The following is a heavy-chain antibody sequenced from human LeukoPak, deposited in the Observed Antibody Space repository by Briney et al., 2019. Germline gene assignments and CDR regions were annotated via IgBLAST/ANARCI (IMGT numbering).Heavy chain of an antibody. CDR2: IRYDGSNK. V-gene: IGHV3-30*02. Sequence: GGSLRLSCAASGFTFSNYGMHWVRQAPGKVLEWVAFIRYDGSNKYYADSVKGRFTISRDNSKNTLYLQMNSLRAEDTAVYYCARRGYHDYSGFDYWGQGTLVTVSS. CDR3: ARRGYHDYSGFDY. D-gene: IGHD1-26*01. CDR1: GFTFSNYG. J-gene: IGHJ4*02.